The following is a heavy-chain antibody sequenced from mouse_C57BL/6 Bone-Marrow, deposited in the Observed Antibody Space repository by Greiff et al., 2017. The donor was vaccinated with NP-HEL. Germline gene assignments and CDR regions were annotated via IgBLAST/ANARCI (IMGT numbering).Heavy chain of an antibody. J-gene: IGHJ4*01. CDR3: ASHYGTDY. CDR1: GYSITSGYY. CDR2: ISYDGSN. Sequence: EVKLLESGPGLVKPSQSLSLTCSVTGYSITSGYYWNWIRQFPGNKLEWMGYISYDGSNNYNPSLKNRISITRDTSKNQFFLKLNSVTTEDTATYYCASHYGTDYWGQGTSVTVSS. V-gene: IGHV3-6*01.